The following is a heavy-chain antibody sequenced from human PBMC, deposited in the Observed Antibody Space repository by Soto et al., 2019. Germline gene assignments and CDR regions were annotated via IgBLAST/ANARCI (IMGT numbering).Heavy chain of an antibody. V-gene: IGHV4-59*08. CDR1: GGSISSYY. J-gene: IGHJ6*03. CDR2: IYYSGST. D-gene: IGHD6-19*01. Sequence: SETLSLTCTVSGGSISSYYWSWIRQPPGKGLEWIGYIYYSGSTNYNPSLKSRVTISVDTSKNQFSLKLSSVTAADTAVYYCARKVAGYYYYYMDVWGEGTTVTVSS. CDR3: ARKVAGYYYYYMDV.